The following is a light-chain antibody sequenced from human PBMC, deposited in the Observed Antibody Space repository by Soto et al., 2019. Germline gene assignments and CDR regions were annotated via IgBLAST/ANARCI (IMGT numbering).Light chain of an antibody. CDR2: GAS. V-gene: IGKV3-20*01. CDR1: QSVSNNY. CDR3: QQYGSSGT. Sequence: EIVLTQSPGNLSLSPGERATLSCRASQSVSNNYLAWYQQKPGQAPRILIYGASNRATDIPDRFSGSGSGTDFTLTISRLEPEDFAVYYCQQYGSSGTLGQGTKVDIK. J-gene: IGKJ1*01.